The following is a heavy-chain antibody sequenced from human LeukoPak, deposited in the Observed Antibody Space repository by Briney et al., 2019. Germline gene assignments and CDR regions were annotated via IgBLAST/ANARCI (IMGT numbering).Heavy chain of an antibody. Sequence: ASVKVSCKASGYTFTGYYMHWVRQAPGQGLEWMGWINPNSGGTNYAQKFQGWVTMTRDTSISTAYMELSRLRSEDTAVYYCARGAPAVAAAVDYWGQGTLVTVSS. CDR3: ARGAPAVAAAVDY. CDR2: INPNSGGT. J-gene: IGHJ4*02. D-gene: IGHD6-13*01. V-gene: IGHV1-2*04. CDR1: GYTFTGYY.